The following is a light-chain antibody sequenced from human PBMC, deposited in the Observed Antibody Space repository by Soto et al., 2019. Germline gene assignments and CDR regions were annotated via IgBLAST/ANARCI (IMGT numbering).Light chain of an antibody. CDR2: DAS. V-gene: IGKV3-11*01. CDR1: QSVSNY. J-gene: IGKJ4*01. CDR3: QQRSDWPLT. Sequence: DIVVTQSPATLSLSPGERVTLSCRASQSVSNYLAWYQQKPGQAPRLLIYDASKRATGIPPRFSGRGSGTDFTLTISSLEPEDFAVYYCQQRSDWPLTFGGGTKVEIK.